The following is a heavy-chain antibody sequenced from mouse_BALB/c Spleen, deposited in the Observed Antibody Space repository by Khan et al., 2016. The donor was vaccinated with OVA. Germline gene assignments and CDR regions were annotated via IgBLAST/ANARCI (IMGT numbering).Heavy chain of an antibody. D-gene: IGHD1-1*01. V-gene: IGHV1-69*02. CDR2: IYPSDSYT. CDR1: GYTFTSYW. J-gene: IGHJ1*01. Sequence: QVQLQQPGAELVRPGASVKLSCKASGYTFTSYWINWVKQRPGQGLEWIGNIYPSDSYTNYNQNFKDKATLTVDKSSSTVYMQLSSPTSEDSAVYYCTRFITTVPYWYFEVWGAGTTVTVSS. CDR3: TRFITTVPYWYFEV.